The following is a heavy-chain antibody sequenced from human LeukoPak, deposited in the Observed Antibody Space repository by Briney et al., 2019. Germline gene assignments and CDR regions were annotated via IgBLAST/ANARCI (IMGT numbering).Heavy chain of an antibody. CDR3: ARDTDGSLDY. V-gene: IGHV3-7*01. CDR1: GFTFSNSW. Sequence: GGSLRLSCAASGFTFSNSWMAWVRQAPGKGLEWVANIKQDGSTKHYADSLKDRFTISRDNPKNLLYVQMNSLRADDTAAYYCARDTDGSLDYWGQGILVTVAS. D-gene: IGHD1-26*01. CDR2: IKQDGSTK. J-gene: IGHJ4*02.